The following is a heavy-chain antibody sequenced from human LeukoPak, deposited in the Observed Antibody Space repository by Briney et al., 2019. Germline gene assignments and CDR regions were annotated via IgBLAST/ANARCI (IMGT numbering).Heavy chain of an antibody. CDR1: GFIFSSYE. J-gene: IGHJ4*02. V-gene: IGHV3-48*03. Sequence: PGGSLRLSCAASGFIFSSYEMSWVRQAPGKGLEWVSYISSSGRTMYYADSVKGRFTVSRDNAKNSLYLQMNGLRAEDTAIYYCARDNYSGSRYFDHWGQGTLVTVSS. CDR3: ARDNYSGSRYFDH. D-gene: IGHD1-26*01. CDR2: ISSSGRTM.